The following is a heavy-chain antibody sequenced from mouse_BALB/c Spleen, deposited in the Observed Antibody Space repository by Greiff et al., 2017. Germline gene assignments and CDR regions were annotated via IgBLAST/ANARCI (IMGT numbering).Heavy chain of an antibody. D-gene: IGHD1-1*02. CDR2: ISDGGSYT. CDR3: ARDPYGHYVRDY. CDR1: GFTFSDYY. J-gene: IGHJ4*01. V-gene: IGHV5-4*02. Sequence: EVQGVESGGGLVKPGGSLKLSCAASGFTFSDYYMYWVRQTPEKRLEWVATISDGGSYTYYPDSVKGRFTISRDNAKNNLYLQMSSLKSEDTAMYYCARDPYGHYVRDYWGRETSVTVSS.